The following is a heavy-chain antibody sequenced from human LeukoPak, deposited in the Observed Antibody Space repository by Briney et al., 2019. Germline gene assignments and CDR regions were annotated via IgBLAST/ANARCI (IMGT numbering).Heavy chain of an antibody. J-gene: IGHJ4*02. Sequence: SETLSLTCTVSGGSISSYSWSWIRQPPGKGLEWIGYIYYSGSTNYNPSLKSRVTISVDKSKNQFSLKLSSVTAADTAVYYCARATHIAAVYYFDYWGQGTLVTVSS. CDR3: ARATHIAAVYYFDY. V-gene: IGHV4-59*12. CDR2: IYYSGST. CDR1: GGSISSYS. D-gene: IGHD6-13*01.